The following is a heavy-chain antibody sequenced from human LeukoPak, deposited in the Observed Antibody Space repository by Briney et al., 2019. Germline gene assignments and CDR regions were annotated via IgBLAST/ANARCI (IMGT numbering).Heavy chain of an antibody. D-gene: IGHD1-14*01. V-gene: IGHV1-3*03. Sequence: GGPVKVSCKASGYTFTNYDIHWVRQAPGQRLEWMGWINAGNGVTKYSQEFQARVTITRDTSASTASMELSSLTSEDMGVYYCARVGLHHTFDYWGQGTLVTVSS. CDR1: GYTFTNYD. J-gene: IGHJ4*02. CDR3: ARVGLHHTFDY. CDR2: INAGNGVT.